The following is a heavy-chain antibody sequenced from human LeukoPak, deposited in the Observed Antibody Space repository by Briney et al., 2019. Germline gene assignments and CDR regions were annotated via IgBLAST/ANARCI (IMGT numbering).Heavy chain of an antibody. CDR3: ARAGVVPWAFDI. Sequence: PSETLSLTCTVSGYSITTGHYWGWIRQPPGRGLEWIGRIYTSGSTNYNPSLKSRVTMSVDTSKNQFSLKLSSVTAADTAVYYCARAGVVPWAFDIWGQGTMVTVSS. D-gene: IGHD2-21*01. V-gene: IGHV4-38-2*02. CDR2: IYTSGST. J-gene: IGHJ3*02. CDR1: GYSITTGHY.